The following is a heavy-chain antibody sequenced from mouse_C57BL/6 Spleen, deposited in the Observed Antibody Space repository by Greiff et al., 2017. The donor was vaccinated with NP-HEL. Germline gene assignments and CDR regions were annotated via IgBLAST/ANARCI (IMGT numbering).Heavy chain of an antibody. D-gene: IGHD1-1*01. J-gene: IGHJ1*03. CDR1: GYTFTDYE. Sequence: VQLQESGAELVRPGASVTLSCKASGYTFTDYEMHWVKQTPVHGLEWIGAIDPETGGTAYNQKFKGKAILTADKSSSTAYMELRSLTSEDSAVYYCTRGGITTVVATWNFDVWGTGTTVTVSS. CDR3: TRGGITTVVATWNFDV. CDR2: IDPETGGT. V-gene: IGHV1-15*01.